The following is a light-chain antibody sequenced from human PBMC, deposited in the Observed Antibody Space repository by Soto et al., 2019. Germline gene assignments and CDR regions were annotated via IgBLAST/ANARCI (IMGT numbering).Light chain of an antibody. CDR3: QSYGSSLSVLYV. CDR2: GDT. Sequence: QAVVTQPPSVSGAPGQRVTISCTGSSSNFGAGYDVHWYQQFPGTAPKLLIYGDTNRPSGVPDRFSGSRSGTSASLTITGLQAEDEADYYCQSYGSSLSVLYVFGTGTKVTVL. V-gene: IGLV1-40*01. CDR1: SSNFGAGYD. J-gene: IGLJ1*01.